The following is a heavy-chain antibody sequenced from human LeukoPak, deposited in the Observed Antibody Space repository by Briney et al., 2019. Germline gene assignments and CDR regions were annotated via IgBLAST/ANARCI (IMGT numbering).Heavy chain of an antibody. CDR2: IYYSGST. V-gene: IGHV4-59*01. D-gene: IGHD3-16*02. Sequence: KSSETLSLTCTVSGGSISDYYWNWIRQPPGKGLEWIGLIYYSGSTNCNPSLKSRVTISVDTSKNQFSLKLSSVTAADTAVYYCARDLSSLTGAFDIWGQGTMVTVSS. J-gene: IGHJ3*02. CDR1: GGSISDYY. CDR3: ARDLSSLTGAFDI.